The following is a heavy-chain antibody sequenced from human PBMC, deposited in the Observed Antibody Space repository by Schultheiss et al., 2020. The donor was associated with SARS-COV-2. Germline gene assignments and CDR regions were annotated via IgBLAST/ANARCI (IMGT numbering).Heavy chain of an antibody. CDR2: INHSGST. D-gene: IGHD6-19*01. V-gene: IGHV4-34*01. J-gene: IGHJ4*02. Sequence: SETLSLTCTVSGGSISSYYWSWIRQPPGKGLEWIGEINHSGSTNYNPSLKSRVTMSVDTSKNQFSLQLNSVTPEDTAVYYCARGGKWLVRSDGLYFDYWGQGTLVTVSS. CDR1: GGSISSYY. CDR3: ARGGKWLVRSDGLYFDY.